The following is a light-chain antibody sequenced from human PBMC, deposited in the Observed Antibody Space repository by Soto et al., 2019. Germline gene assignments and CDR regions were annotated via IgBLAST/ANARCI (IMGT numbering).Light chain of an antibody. Sequence: IVLTQSPATMSLSPGERATLSCGASERVSSSYVACYQMKAGLAPRLLIHDASTRASGIPDGVRGSKSGTDFTLTISRLEPEAFAVYYCQPYGGPYTFGQGTKLEIK. CDR1: ERVSSSY. J-gene: IGKJ2*01. CDR3: QPYGGPYT. V-gene: IGKV3D-20*01. CDR2: DAS.